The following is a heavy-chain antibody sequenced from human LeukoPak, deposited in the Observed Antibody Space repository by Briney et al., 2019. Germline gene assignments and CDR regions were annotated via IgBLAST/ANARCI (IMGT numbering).Heavy chain of an antibody. V-gene: IGHV4-30-2*01. Sequence: SETLSLTCAVSGASLSTGGHSWTWVRQPPGKGLEWIGYIYPSGNAYYNPSLKSRLTLSVDTSSNQFSLTLVSVTAADTAVYYCARIPVTGRFFDSWGQGTLVTVSP. D-gene: IGHD6-19*01. CDR1: GASLSTGGHS. CDR3: ARIPVTGRFFDS. J-gene: IGHJ4*02. CDR2: IYPSGNA.